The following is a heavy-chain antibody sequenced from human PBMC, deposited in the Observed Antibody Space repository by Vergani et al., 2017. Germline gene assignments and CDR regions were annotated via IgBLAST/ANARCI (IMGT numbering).Heavy chain of an antibody. CDR2: IDPSDSYT. Sequence: EVQLVQSGAEVKKPGESLRISCKGSGYSFTSYWISWVRQMPGKGLEWMGRIDPSDSYTNYSPSFQGHVTIAADKSISTAYLQWSSLKASDTAMYDCARHNCSSTSCNGMDVWGQGTTVTVSS. CDR1: GYSFTSYW. CDR3: ARHNCSSTSCNGMDV. D-gene: IGHD2-2*01. J-gene: IGHJ6*02. V-gene: IGHV5-10-1*01.